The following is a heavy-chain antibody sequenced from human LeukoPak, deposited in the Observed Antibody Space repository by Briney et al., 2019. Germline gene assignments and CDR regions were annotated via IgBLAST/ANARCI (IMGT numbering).Heavy chain of an antibody. J-gene: IGHJ6*03. V-gene: IGHV4-39*01. CDR3: ARHIGGRYYYYYMDV. D-gene: IGHD3-16*02. Sequence: SETLSLTCTVSGGSISSSNYYWGWIRQPPGEGLEWIGSIYYTGSTYYNPSLKSRVAISLDTSKNQFSLKLSSATAADTAVYYCARHIGGRYYYYYMDVWGKGTTVTISS. CDR2: IYYTGST. CDR1: GGSISSSNYY.